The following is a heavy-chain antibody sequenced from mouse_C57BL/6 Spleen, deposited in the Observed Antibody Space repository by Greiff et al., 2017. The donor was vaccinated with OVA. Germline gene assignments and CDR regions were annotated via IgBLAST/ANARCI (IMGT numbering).Heavy chain of an antibody. V-gene: IGHV1-62-2*01. CDR1: GYTFTEYT. CDR3: ARHEEARYGSSYGYFDV. J-gene: IGHJ1*03. Sequence: QVQLKESGAELVKPGASVKLSCKASGYTFTEYTIHWVKQRSGQGLEWIGWFYPGSGSIKYNEKFKDKATLTADKSSSTVYMELSRLTSEDSAVYFCARHEEARYGSSYGYFDVWGTGTTVTVSS. CDR2: FYPGSGSI. D-gene: IGHD1-1*01.